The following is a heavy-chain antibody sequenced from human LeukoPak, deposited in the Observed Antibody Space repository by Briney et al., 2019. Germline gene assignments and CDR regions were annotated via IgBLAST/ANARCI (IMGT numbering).Heavy chain of an antibody. CDR3: ARYSSTWPYWYFDL. J-gene: IGHJ2*01. CDR2: ISHSGST. Sequence: PSETLSLTCTVSGGSISSYYWSWIRQPPGKGLEWIGYISHSGSTYYNPSLKSRVTISVDRSKHQFSLKLTSATAADTAVYYCARYSSTWPYWYFDLWGRGALVTVSS. V-gene: IGHV4-59*04. D-gene: IGHD6-13*01. CDR1: GGSISSYY.